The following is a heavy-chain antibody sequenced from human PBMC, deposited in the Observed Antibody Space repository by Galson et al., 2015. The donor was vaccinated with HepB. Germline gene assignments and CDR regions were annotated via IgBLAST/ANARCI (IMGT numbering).Heavy chain of an antibody. CDR1: GFTFSSYA. Sequence: SLRLSCAASGFTFSSYAMSWVRQAPGKGLEWVSAISGSGGSTYYADSVKGRFTISRDNSKNTLYLQMNSLRAEDTAVYYCAKVAGVYYYDSSGCPCEFDYWGQGTLVTVSS. CDR3: AKVAGVYYYDSSGCPCEFDY. J-gene: IGHJ4*02. D-gene: IGHD3-22*01. CDR2: ISGSGGST. V-gene: IGHV3-23*01.